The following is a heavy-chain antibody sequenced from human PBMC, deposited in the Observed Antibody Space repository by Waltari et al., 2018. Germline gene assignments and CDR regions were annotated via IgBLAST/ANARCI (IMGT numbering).Heavy chain of an antibody. Sequence: EVQLVESGGCLVQPGGSLRLSCAASGFTFSSYWMSWVRQAPGKGLEWVANIKQDGSEKYYVDSVKGRFTISRDNAKNSLYLQMNSLRAEDTAVYYCARERGTSQNIVIGHYFDYWGQGTLVTVSS. CDR2: IKQDGSEK. V-gene: IGHV3-7*01. CDR3: ARERGTSQNIVIGHYFDY. J-gene: IGHJ4*02. D-gene: IGHD3-16*02. CDR1: GFTFSSYW.